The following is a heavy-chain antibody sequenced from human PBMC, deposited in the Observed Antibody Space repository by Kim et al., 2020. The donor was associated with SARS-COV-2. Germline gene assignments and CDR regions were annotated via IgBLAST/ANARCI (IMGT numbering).Heavy chain of an antibody. CDR2: IDPSDSYT. CDR1: GYSFTSYW. J-gene: IGHJ6*02. Sequence: GESLKISCKGSGYSFTSYWISWVCQMPGKGLEWMGRIDPSDSYTNYSPSFQGHVTISADKSISTAYLQWSSLKASDTAMYYCARLRDYEVSMDVWGQGTTLTVSS. D-gene: IGHD4-17*01. CDR3: ARLRDYEVSMDV. V-gene: IGHV5-10-1*01.